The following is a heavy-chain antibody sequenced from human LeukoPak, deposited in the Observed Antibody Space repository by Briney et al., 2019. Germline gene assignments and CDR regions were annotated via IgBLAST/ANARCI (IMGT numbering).Heavy chain of an antibody. CDR3: ARDGSTSSPFDY. D-gene: IGHD2-2*01. Sequence: GGSLRLSCAAPGFTFSSYGMHWVRQAPGKGLEWVAVIWYDGSNKYYADSVKGRFTISRDNSKNTLYLQMNSLRAEDTAVYYCARDGSTSSPFDYWGQGTLVTVSS. CDR2: IWYDGSNK. J-gene: IGHJ4*02. V-gene: IGHV3-33*01. CDR1: GFTFSSYG.